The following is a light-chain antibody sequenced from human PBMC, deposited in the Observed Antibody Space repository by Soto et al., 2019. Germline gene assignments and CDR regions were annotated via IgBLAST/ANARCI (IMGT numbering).Light chain of an antibody. CDR1: QGVSSY. V-gene: IGKV3D-11*01. J-gene: IGKJ3*01. Sequence: EIVLTQSPATLSLSPGERATLSCRASQGVSSYLAWYQQKPGQAPRLLIYDASNRATGIPARFSGSGPGTDFTLTISSLEPEDFAVYYCQQYNKWPRTFGPGTKVDIK. CDR2: DAS. CDR3: QQYNKWPRT.